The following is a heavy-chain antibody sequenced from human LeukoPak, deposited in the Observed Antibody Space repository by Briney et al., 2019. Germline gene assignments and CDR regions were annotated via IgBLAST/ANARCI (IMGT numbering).Heavy chain of an antibody. D-gene: IGHD1-26*01. Sequence: QTSETLSLTCAVSGYSISSSYYWGWIRQPPGKGLEWIGSIYHSGSTYYNPSLKSRVTISVDTSKNQFSLKLSSVTAADTAVYYWARVLYSGPMDYWRQGTLVTVSS. CDR2: IYHSGST. J-gene: IGHJ4*02. CDR3: ARVLYSGPMDY. V-gene: IGHV4-38-2*01. CDR1: GYSISSSYY.